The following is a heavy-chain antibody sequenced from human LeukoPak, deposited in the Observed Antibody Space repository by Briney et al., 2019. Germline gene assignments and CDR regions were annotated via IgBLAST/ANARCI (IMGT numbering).Heavy chain of an antibody. CDR2: IYSSGSP. CDR3: ARDDKSFGTSAFDL. J-gene: IGHJ3*01. D-gene: IGHD1-1*01. Sequence: SSETLSLTCIVSGGSINNGDYSWNWIRQHPGKGLAWIGYIYSSGSPYYKPSLKSRVTISIDTSKNQFSLKLSSVTAADTAMYYCARDDKSFGTSAFDLWGQGTMVTVSS. CDR1: GGSINNGDYS. V-gene: IGHV4-31*03.